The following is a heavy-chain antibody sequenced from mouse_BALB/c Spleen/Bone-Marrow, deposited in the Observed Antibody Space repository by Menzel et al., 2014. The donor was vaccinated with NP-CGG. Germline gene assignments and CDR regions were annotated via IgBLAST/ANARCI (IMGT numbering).Heavy chain of an antibody. Sequence: QVHVKQSGAELVRPGSSVKISCKAFGYAFSVYWMNWVKQRPGQGLEWIGQIYPGDGDTNYNGKFKGRATLTADKSSNTAYMQLSSLTSEDSAVYFCARGGISVDYWGQGTTLTVSS. CDR3: ARGGISVDY. CDR1: GYAFSVYW. CDR2: IYPGDGDT. J-gene: IGHJ2*01. V-gene: IGHV1-80*01.